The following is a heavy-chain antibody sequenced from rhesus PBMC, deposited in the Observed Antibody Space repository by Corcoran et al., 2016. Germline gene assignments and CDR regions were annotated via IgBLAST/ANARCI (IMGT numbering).Heavy chain of an antibody. CDR1: GGSISGYYY. J-gene: IGHJ4*01. D-gene: IGHD2-39*02. CDR3: PRERARWFDY. CDR2: IYGNSTSA. V-gene: IGHV4-73*01. Sequence: QVQLQQWGEGLVKPSENLSLTCAVYGGSISGYYYWSWIRQPPGKGLEWIGYIYGNSTSALNHPTLACRVSISKDTPKHQFSLQLDTGIAAGTAVYYCPRERARWFDYGGQGVLVTVSS.